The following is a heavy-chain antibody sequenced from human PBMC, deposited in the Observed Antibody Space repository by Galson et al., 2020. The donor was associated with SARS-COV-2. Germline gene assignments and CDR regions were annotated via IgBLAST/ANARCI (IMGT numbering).Heavy chain of an antibody. CDR1: GDSVSSNSAA. V-gene: IGHV6-1*01. CDR2: TYYRSKWSS. Sequence: SQTLSLTCAISGDSVSSNSAARNWTRQPPSRGLEWLGRTYYRSKWSSDYAVSVKSRITINPDTSKNQFSLQLNAVTPEDTAVYYCARSPGITVARTFDYWGQGTLVTVSS. D-gene: IGHD6-19*01. J-gene: IGHJ4*02. CDR3: ARSPGITVARTFDY.